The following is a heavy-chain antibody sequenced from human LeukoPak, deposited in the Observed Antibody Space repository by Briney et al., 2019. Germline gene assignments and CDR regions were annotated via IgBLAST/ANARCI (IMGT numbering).Heavy chain of an antibody. V-gene: IGHV3-64*01. Sequence: GGSLRLSCAASGFTFSSYAMHWVRQAPGKGLEYVSAISSNGGSTYYANSVKGRFTISRDNSKNTLYLQMGSLRAEDMAVYYCTRKVSGSYSLAGGKLVDYWGQGTLVTVSS. CDR2: ISSNGGST. J-gene: IGHJ4*02. D-gene: IGHD3-10*01. CDR1: GFTFSSYA. CDR3: TRKVSGSYSLAGGKLVDY.